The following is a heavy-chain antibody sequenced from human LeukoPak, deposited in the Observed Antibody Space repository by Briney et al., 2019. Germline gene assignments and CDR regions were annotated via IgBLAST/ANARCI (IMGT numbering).Heavy chain of an antibody. D-gene: IGHD3-10*01. J-gene: IGHJ6*02. CDR1: GYSISSGYY. CDR3: ARQLEELGYYYGMDV. V-gene: IGHV4-59*08. Sequence: SETLSLTCTVSGYSISSGYYWSWIRQPPGKGLEWIGYIYYSGSTNYNPSLKSRVTISVDTSKNQFSLKLSSVTAADTAVYYCARQLEELGYYYGMDVWGQGTTVTVSS. CDR2: IYYSGST.